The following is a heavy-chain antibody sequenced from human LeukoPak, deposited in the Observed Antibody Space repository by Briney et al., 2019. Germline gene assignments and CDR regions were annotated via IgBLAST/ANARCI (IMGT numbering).Heavy chain of an antibody. CDR1: GFTFSSYN. D-gene: IGHD5-24*01. Sequence: PGGSLRLSCAASGFTFSSYNMNWVRQAPGTGLEWVSYISSSSSYIYYADSVKGRFTISRDNAKNSLYLQMNSLRAEDTAVYYCARLYLPATRFDYWGQGTLVTVSS. J-gene: IGHJ4*02. CDR3: ARLYLPATRFDY. V-gene: IGHV3-21*01. CDR2: ISSSSSYI.